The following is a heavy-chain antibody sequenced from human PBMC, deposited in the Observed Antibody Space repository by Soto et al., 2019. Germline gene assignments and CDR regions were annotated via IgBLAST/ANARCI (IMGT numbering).Heavy chain of an antibody. J-gene: IGHJ6*02. D-gene: IGHD6-19*01. Sequence: GASVKVSCKASGYTFTSYAMHWVRQAPGQRLEWMGWINAGNGNTKYSQKFQGRVTITRDTSASTAYMELSSLRSEDTAVYYCARTENSIAVAGRPYYYYGMDVWGQGTTVTVYS. CDR1: GYTFTSYA. V-gene: IGHV1-3*01. CDR3: ARTENSIAVAGRPYYYYGMDV. CDR2: INAGNGNT.